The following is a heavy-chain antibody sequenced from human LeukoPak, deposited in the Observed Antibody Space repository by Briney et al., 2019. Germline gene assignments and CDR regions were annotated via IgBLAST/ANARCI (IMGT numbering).Heavy chain of an antibody. CDR2: IYYTGST. CDR3: ARRGDLGRAFDV. Sequence: SETLSLTCTVSGGSISSSTSYWGWIRQPPGKGLEWIGSIYYTGSTYYNPSLKSRVTISVDTSKNQFSLKLSSVTAADTAVYYCARRGDLGRAFDVWGQGTMVTVSS. D-gene: IGHD2-21*02. CDR1: GGSISSSTSY. V-gene: IGHV4-39*01. J-gene: IGHJ3*01.